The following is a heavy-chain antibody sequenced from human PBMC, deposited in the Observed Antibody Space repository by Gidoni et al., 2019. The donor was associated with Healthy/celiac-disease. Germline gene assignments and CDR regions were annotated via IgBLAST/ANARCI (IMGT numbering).Heavy chain of an antibody. V-gene: IGHV3-33*01. Sequence: QVQLVESGGGVVPPGRSLRISSAASGFTFRSYGMHWVRHAPGQGLEWVAVIWYYGSNKYDAYSVNVLFTISRYNSKNTLYLQMNSLSAEDTAVYYCARDDNRHTTMTTVTMADWGQGTLVTVSS. J-gene: IGHJ4*02. CDR1: GFTFRSYG. D-gene: IGHD4-17*01. CDR3: ARDDNRHTTMTTVTMAD. CDR2: IWYYGSNK.